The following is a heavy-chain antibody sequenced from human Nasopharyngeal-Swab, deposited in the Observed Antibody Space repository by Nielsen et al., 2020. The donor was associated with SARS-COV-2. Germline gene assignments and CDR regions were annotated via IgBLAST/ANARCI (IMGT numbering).Heavy chain of an antibody. CDR2: ISSSSSYI. V-gene: IGHV3-21*01. J-gene: IGHJ6*02. CDR3: ARDGLDYDFWSAYFMDV. CDR1: GFTFSSYS. Sequence: GESLKISCAASGFTFSSYSMNWVRQAPGKGLEWVSSISSSSSYIYYADSVKGRFTISRDNAKNSLHLQMNSLRAEDTAVYYCARDGLDYDFWSAYFMDVWGQGTTVTVSS. D-gene: IGHD3-3*01.